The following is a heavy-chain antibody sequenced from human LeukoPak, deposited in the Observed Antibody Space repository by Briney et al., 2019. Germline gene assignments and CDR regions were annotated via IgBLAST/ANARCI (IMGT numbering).Heavy chain of an antibody. Sequence: GGSLRLSCAASGASGFTFSSYAVTWVRQAPGKGLEWVSSVSGSGHSTYYTDSVKGRFTISRDNSKNTLYLQMNSLRPEDTAVYYCAKYYYDFWSGYPYYFDYWGQGTLVTVPS. V-gene: IGHV3-23*01. J-gene: IGHJ4*02. CDR2: VSGSGHST. D-gene: IGHD3-3*01. CDR3: AKYYYDFWSGYPYYFDY. CDR1: GFTFSSYA.